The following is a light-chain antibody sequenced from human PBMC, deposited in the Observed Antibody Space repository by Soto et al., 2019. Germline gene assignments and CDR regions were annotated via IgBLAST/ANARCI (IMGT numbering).Light chain of an antibody. CDR3: QQYNNRPLT. CDR2: GAS. V-gene: IGKV3-15*01. Sequence: EIVMTQSPATLSVSPGERATLSCRASQSVSSDLAWYEQKPGQAPRLLIYGASTRATGIPARFSGSGSGTEFTLTISSLQSEDFAVYYCQQYNNRPLTFCGGTKVEIK. CDR1: QSVSSD. J-gene: IGKJ4*01.